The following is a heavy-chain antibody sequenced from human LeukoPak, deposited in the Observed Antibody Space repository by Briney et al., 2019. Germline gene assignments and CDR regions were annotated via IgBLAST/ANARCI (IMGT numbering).Heavy chain of an antibody. Sequence: GGSLRLSCAASGFPFDNYAMTWVRQAPGKGPEWVASISNGGHGTFYAASVEGRFTISRDNSKNTLYLQMTSLRADDTAVYYCACPDYPQVDAFDIWGQGTMVTVSS. CDR3: ACPDYPQVDAFDI. J-gene: IGHJ3*02. CDR1: GFPFDNYA. CDR2: ISNGGHGT. D-gene: IGHD4-11*01. V-gene: IGHV3-23*01.